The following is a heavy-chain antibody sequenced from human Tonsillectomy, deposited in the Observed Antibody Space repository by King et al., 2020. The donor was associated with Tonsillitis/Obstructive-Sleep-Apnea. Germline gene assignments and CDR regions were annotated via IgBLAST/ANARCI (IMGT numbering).Heavy chain of an antibody. CDR3: ASYRWDIVVVPAAPFDY. J-gene: IGHJ4*02. V-gene: IGHV3-30*04. D-gene: IGHD2-2*01. Sequence: VQLVESGGGVVQPGRSLRLSCAASGFTFSSYSMHWVRQAPGKGLEWVAVISYDGGNKYYADSVKGRFTISRDNSKDTLYLQMNNLRAEDTAVYYCASYRWDIVVVPAAPFDYWAREPWSPSPQ. CDR1: GFTFSSYS. CDR2: ISYDGGNK.